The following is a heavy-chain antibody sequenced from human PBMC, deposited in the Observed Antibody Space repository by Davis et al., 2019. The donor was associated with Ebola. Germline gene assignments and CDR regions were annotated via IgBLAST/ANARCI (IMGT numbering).Heavy chain of an antibody. CDR1: GFTFSSYG. Sequence: GESLKISCAASGFTFSSYGMHWVRQAPGKGLEWVSVISYDGSDKYYADSVKGRFTISRDDPKNTVFLQMNSLRVEDTAVYHCAKGTNRIAVAGMGQNNWGQGTLVTVSS. CDR2: ISYDGSDK. D-gene: IGHD6-19*01. CDR3: AKGTNRIAVAGMGQNN. J-gene: IGHJ4*02. V-gene: IGHV3-30*18.